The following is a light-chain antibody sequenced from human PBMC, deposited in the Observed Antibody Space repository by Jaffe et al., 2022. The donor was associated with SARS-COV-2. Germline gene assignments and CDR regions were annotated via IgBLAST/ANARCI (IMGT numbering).Light chain of an antibody. J-gene: IGLJ3*02. CDR1: AVARQY. CDR3: QSADSSGTWV. V-gene: IGLV3-25*03. CDR2: RDN. Sequence: SYELTQPPSVSVSPGQTARITCSGDAVARQYAYWYQQKPGQAPVLIYRDNERPSGIPERFSGSSSGTTLTLTISGVQAEDEADYYCQSADSSGTWVFGGGTKLTVL.